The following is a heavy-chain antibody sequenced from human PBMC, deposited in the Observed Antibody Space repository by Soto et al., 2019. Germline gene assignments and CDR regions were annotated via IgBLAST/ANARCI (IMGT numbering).Heavy chain of an antibody. CDR2: INPSGGST. Sequence: ASLKVACKSSEYTFTGYYIHWVRQAPGQGLEWMGLINPSGGSTSYAQKFQGRVTMTRDTSTSTVYMELSSLRSEDTAVYYCATAAYSTSWYDFWGQGTLVTVSS. J-gene: IGHJ5*01. V-gene: IGHV1-46*01. CDR1: EYTFTGYY. D-gene: IGHD6-13*01. CDR3: ATAAYSTSWYDF.